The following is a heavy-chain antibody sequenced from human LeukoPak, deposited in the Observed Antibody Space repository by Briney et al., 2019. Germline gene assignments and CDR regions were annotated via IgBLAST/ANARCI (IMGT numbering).Heavy chain of an antibody. V-gene: IGHV1-2*06. D-gene: IGHD5-18*01. CDR3: ARENYGYEFDY. CDR2: INPNSGGS. CDR1: GYTITGYY. J-gene: IGHJ4*02. Sequence: ASVKVSCKASGYTITGYYMHWVRQAPGQGLEWMGRINPNSGGSDSAQKFQGRVTMTRDTSISTAYMELSRLRSDDTAVYYCARENYGYEFDYWGQGTLVTVSS.